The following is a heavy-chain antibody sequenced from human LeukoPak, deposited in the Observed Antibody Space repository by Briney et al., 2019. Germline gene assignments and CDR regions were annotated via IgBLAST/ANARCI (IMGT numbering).Heavy chain of an antibody. Sequence: QPGGSLRLSCAASVFTFSSYAMSWVRQAPGKGLEWVSAISGSGGSTYYADSVKGRFTISRDNSKNTLYLQMNSLRAEDTAVYYCVKTYEFGVVITTFDYWGQGTLVTVSS. D-gene: IGHD3-3*01. CDR3: VKTYEFGVVITTFDY. CDR1: VFTFSSYA. CDR2: ISGSGGST. J-gene: IGHJ4*02. V-gene: IGHV3-23*01.